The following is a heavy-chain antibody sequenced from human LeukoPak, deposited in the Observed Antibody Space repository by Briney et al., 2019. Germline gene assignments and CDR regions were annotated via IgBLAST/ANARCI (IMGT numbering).Heavy chain of an antibody. CDR3: VRGLLWFGELSPPGY. Sequence: GASEKVSCKASGYTFTSYAVHWVRQAPGQTLEWMGWIHAGNGNTKYSQNFQGRLTVTRDTSASTAYMELSSLRSEDTAVYYCVRGLLWFGELSPPGYWGQGTLVTVSS. J-gene: IGHJ4*02. V-gene: IGHV1-3*01. CDR2: IHAGNGNT. D-gene: IGHD3-10*01. CDR1: GYTFTSYA.